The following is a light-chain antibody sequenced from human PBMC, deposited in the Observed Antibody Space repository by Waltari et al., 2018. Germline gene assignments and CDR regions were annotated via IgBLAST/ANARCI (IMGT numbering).Light chain of an antibody. CDR1: QSLLHSSNNKNY. CDR2: WAS. CDR3: QQYYSPPWT. J-gene: IGKJ1*01. Sequence: DIVMNQSPDSLAVSLGERATINCKSSQSLLHSSNNKNYLAWYQQKPGQPPELLFYWASTRESGVPDRFSGSGSGTDFTLTISSLQAEDVAVFYCQQYYSPPWTFGQGTKVEIK. V-gene: IGKV4-1*01.